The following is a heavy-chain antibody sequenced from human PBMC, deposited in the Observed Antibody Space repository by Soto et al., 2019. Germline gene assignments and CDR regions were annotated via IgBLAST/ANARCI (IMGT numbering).Heavy chain of an antibody. V-gene: IGHV1-2*02. Sequence: QVQLVQSGAEVKKPGASVKVSCKTSGYTFTGYYMHWVRQAPGQGLEWMGWINPNSGGTNYAQRFQGRVTMTRDTSISTAYMELSRLRSDDTAVYYCARDCGYDYVWGGDYWGQGTLVTVSS. D-gene: IGHD3-16*01. CDR3: ARDCGYDYVWGGDY. J-gene: IGHJ4*02. CDR2: INPNSGGT. CDR1: GYTFTGYY.